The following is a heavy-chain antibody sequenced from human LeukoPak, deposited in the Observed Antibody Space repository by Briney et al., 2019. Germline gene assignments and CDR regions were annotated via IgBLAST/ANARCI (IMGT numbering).Heavy chain of an antibody. J-gene: IGHJ4*02. Sequence: RGSLRLSCAASGFTFSSYGMHWVRQAPGKGLEWVAVISYDGSNKYYADSVKGRFTISRDNSKNTLYLQMNSLRAEDTAVYYCAKDSPPLSIAVAGYPGGYWGQGTLVTVSS. CDR2: ISYDGSNK. V-gene: IGHV3-30*18. CDR1: GFTFSSYG. CDR3: AKDSPPLSIAVAGYPGGY. D-gene: IGHD6-19*01.